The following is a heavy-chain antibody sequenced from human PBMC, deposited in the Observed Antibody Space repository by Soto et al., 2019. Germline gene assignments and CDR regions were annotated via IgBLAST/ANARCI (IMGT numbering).Heavy chain of an antibody. Sequence: SETLSLTCAVSGDSISSYYWGWIRQPPGKGLEWIGNIYYSGSTNYNPSLKSRVTISVDTSKNQFSLKLSSVTAADTAVYYCARASYGDYYYYGMDVWGQGTTVTVSS. CDR1: GDSISSYY. V-gene: IGHV4-59*01. J-gene: IGHJ6*02. CDR3: ARASYGDYYYYGMDV. CDR2: IYYSGST. D-gene: IGHD4-17*01.